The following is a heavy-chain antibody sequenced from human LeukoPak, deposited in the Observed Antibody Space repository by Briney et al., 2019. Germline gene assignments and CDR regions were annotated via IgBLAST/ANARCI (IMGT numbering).Heavy chain of an antibody. CDR2: IYHSGST. J-gene: IGHJ4*02. D-gene: IGHD3-9*01. V-gene: IGHV4-30-2*01. Sequence: PSQTLSLTCAVSGGSISSGGYSWSWIRQPPGKGLEWIGYIYHSGSTYYNPSLKSRVTISVDRSRNQFSLKLSSVTAADTAVYYCARRLRYFDWLLPEYYFDYWGQGTLVTVSS. CDR3: ARRLRYFDWLLPEYYFDY. CDR1: GGSISSGGYS.